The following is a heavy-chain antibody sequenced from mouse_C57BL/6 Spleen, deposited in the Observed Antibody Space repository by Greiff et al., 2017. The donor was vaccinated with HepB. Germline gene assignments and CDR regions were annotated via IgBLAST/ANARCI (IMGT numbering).Heavy chain of an antibody. CDR2: IYPGDGDT. J-gene: IGHJ2*01. Sequence: VMLVESGAELVKPGASVKISCKASGYAFSSYWMNWVKQRPGKGLEWIGQIYPGDGDTNYNGKFKGKATLTADKSSSTAYMQLSSLTSEDSAVYFCARGQGYDGFDYWGQGTTLTVSS. V-gene: IGHV1-80*01. CDR1: GYAFSSYW. D-gene: IGHD2-2*01. CDR3: ARGQGYDGFDY.